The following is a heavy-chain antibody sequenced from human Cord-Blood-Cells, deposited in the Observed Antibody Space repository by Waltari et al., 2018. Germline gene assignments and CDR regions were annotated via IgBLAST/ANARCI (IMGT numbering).Heavy chain of an antibody. J-gene: IGHJ2*01. CDR1: GFTVSSNC. CDR2: IYSGGST. Sequence: EVQLVESGGGLVQPGGSLSLSCAASGFTVSSNCMSWVRQARGKGLEWVSVIYSGGSTYYADSVKGRFTISRDNSKNTLYLQMNSLRAEDTAVYYCARGAARRYFDLWGRGTLVTVSS. CDR3: ARGAARRYFDL. D-gene: IGHD6-6*01. V-gene: IGHV3-66*01.